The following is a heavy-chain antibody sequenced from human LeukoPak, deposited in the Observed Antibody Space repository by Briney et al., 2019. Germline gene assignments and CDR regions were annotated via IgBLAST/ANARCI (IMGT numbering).Heavy chain of an antibody. Sequence: GGSLRLSCAASGFTFSSYDMHWVRQATGKGLEWVSAIGTAGDTYYPGSVKGRFTISRENAKNSLYLQMNSLRAGDTAVYYCARSRAVASTLDIWGQGTMVTVSS. CDR2: IGTAGDT. V-gene: IGHV3-13*01. CDR3: ARSRAVASTLDI. CDR1: GFTFSSYD. D-gene: IGHD6-19*01. J-gene: IGHJ3*02.